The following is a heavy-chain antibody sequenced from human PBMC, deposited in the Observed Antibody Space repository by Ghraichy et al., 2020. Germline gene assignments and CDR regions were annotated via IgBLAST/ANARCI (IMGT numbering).Heavy chain of an antibody. CDR1: GYSFTSYW. J-gene: IGHJ3*02. D-gene: IGHD6-6*01. CDR2: IYPGDSDT. V-gene: IGHV5-51*01. CDR3: ARPMMYSSSRLDAFDI. Sequence: GESLNISCKGSGYSFTSYWIGWVRQMPGKGLEWMGIIYPGDSDTRYSPSFQGQVTISADKSISTAYLQWSSLKASDTAMYYCARPMMYSSSRLDAFDIWGQGTMVTVSS.